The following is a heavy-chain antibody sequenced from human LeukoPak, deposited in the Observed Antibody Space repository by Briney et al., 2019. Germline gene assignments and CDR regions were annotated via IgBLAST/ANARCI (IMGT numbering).Heavy chain of an antibody. Sequence: SETLSLTCTVSGASVSDYFWSWIRQPPGKGLGWVAYIRSTGSTNYNPSLKSRLMISLDTSKSQVSLKLSSVTAADTAVYYCARHNQVTVTTSSYTYPMDVWGQGTTVSVSS. CDR1: GASVSDYF. D-gene: IGHD4-17*01. V-gene: IGHV4-59*08. CDR2: IRSTGST. CDR3: ARHNQVTVTTSSYTYPMDV. J-gene: IGHJ6*02.